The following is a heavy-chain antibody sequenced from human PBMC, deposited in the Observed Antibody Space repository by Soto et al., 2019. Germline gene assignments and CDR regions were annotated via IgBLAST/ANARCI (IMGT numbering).Heavy chain of an antibody. CDR2: ISSSSSTI. V-gene: IGHV3-48*01. J-gene: IGHJ3*02. D-gene: IGHD2-2*01. Sequence: SGGSLRLSCAASGFTFSSYSMNWVRQAPGKGLEWVSCISSSSSTIYYADSVKGRFTISRDNAKNSLYLQMNSLRAEDTAVYYCARADESRRCSPDASDICGQGLLVTVSS. CDR3: ARADESRRCSPDASDI. CDR1: GFTFSSYS.